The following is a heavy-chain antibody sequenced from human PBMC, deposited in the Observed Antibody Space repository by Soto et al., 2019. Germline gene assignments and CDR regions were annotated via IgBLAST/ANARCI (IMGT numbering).Heavy chain of an antibody. CDR1: GGSFSVYY. V-gene: IGHV4-34*01. Sequence: SETLSLTCAVYGGSFSVYYWIWIRQPPGKGLEWIGEINHSGSTNYNPSLKSRVTISVDTSKNQFSLKLSSVTAADTAVYYCARGYCTNGVCYVFDYWGQGTLVTVSS. CDR3: ARGYCTNGVCYVFDY. D-gene: IGHD2-8*01. J-gene: IGHJ4*02. CDR2: INHSGST.